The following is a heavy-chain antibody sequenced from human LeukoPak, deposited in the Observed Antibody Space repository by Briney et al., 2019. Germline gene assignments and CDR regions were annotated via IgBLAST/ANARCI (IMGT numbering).Heavy chain of an antibody. J-gene: IGHJ4*02. CDR1: GFIFDAHD. CDR3: AKPSGSGVDY. CDR2: IRSDGYHT. Sequence: GGSLRLSCGASGFIFDAHDMHWVRQAPGKGLEWVAFIRSDGYHTYYADSVKGRFTITRDNSKNTLYLQMNSLRLEDMALYYCAKPSGSGVDYWGRGTRVTVSS. V-gene: IGHV3-30*02. D-gene: IGHD1-26*01.